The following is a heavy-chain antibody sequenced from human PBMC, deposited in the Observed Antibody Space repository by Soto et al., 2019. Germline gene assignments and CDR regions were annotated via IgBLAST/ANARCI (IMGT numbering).Heavy chain of an antibody. D-gene: IGHD3-10*01. CDR1: GFTVSSNY. Sequence: EVQLVESGGGLVQPGGSLRLSCAASGFTVSSNYMSWVRQAPGKGLEWVSVIYSGGSTYFADSVKGRFTSSRDNSKNTLYLQMNSLRAEDTAVYYCARDMVRAMDVWGQGTTVTVSS. CDR3: ARDMVRAMDV. J-gene: IGHJ6*02. CDR2: IYSGGST. V-gene: IGHV3-66*01.